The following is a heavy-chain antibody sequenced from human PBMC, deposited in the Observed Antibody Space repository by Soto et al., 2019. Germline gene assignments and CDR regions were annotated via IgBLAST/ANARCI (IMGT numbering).Heavy chain of an antibody. V-gene: IGHV3-30-3*01. D-gene: IGHD1-1*01. CDR2: ISYDGSNK. CDR1: GFTFSSYA. Sequence: QVQLVESGGGVVQPGRSLRLSCAASGFTFSSYAMHWVRQAPGKGLEWVAVISYDGSNKYYADSVKGRFTISRDNSKNTQYLQVNSLLAEETTGYFCARASPAHRSTTGIDTSPNHPYNWGQGMLVTVS. J-gene: IGHJ4*02. CDR3: ARASPAHRSTTGIDTSPNHPYN.